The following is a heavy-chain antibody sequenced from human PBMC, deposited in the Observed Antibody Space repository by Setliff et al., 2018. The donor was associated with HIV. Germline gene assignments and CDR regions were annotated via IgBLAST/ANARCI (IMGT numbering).Heavy chain of an antibody. CDR1: GGSISSSSYY. V-gene: IGHV4-39*01. J-gene: IGHJ6*03. D-gene: IGHD3-10*01. Sequence: SETLSLTCTVSGGSISSSSYYWGWIRQPPGKGLEWIGSIYYSGSTYYNPSLKSRVTISVDTSKNQFSLKLSSVTAADTAVYYCARPGRASYYYYMDVWGKGTTVTVSS. CDR3: ARPGRASYYYYMDV. CDR2: IYYSGST.